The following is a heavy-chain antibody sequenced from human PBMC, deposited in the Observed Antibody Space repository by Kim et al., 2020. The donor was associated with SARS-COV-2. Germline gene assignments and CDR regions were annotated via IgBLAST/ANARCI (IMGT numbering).Heavy chain of an antibody. Sequence: ASVKVSCKASGYTFTSYDINWVRQATGQGLEWMGWMNPNSGNTGYAQKFQGRVTMTRNTSISTAYMELSSLRSEDTAVYYCARQGYYDFWSGYLSYYYYGMDVWGQGTTVTVSS. D-gene: IGHD3-3*01. CDR1: GYTFTSYD. CDR2: MNPNSGNT. V-gene: IGHV1-8*01. CDR3: ARQGYYDFWSGYLSYYYYGMDV. J-gene: IGHJ6*02.